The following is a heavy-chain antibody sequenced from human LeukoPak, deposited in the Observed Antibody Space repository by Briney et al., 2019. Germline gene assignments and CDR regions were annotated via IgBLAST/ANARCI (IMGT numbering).Heavy chain of an antibody. J-gene: IGHJ4*02. D-gene: IGHD6-13*01. CDR2: IYPGDSDT. CDR1: GYSFTTYW. V-gene: IGHV5-51*01. Sequence: GESLKISCKGSGYSFTTYWIGWVRQMPGKGLEWMGIIYPGDSDTRHTPSFQGQVTISADNSISTAYLQWSSLKASDTAMYYCARHSSSWYYFDYWGQGTLVTVSS. CDR3: ARHSSSWYYFDY.